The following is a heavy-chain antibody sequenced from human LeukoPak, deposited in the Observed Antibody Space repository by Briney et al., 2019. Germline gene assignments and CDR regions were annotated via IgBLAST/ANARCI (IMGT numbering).Heavy chain of an antibody. Sequence: GASVKVSCKASGYTFTGYYMHWVRQAPGQGLEWLGWINPNRGGTNYAQKFHGRVTMTRDTSISTAYMELSRLTSNDTALYYCAREYSSTWYPFDYWGQGTLVTVSS. CDR3: AREYSSTWYPFDY. CDR2: INPNRGGT. CDR1: GYTFTGYY. J-gene: IGHJ4*02. V-gene: IGHV1-2*02. D-gene: IGHD6-13*01.